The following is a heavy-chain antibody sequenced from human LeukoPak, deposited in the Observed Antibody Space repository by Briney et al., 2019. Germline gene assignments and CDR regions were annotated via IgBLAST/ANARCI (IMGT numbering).Heavy chain of an antibody. CDR2: ISSSSSYI. CDR3: ARREYDFWSGYYTCFDY. V-gene: IGHV3-21*01. J-gene: IGHJ4*02. D-gene: IGHD3-3*01. CDR1: GFTFSSYS. Sequence: QPGGSLRLSCAASGFTFSSYSMNWARQAPGKGLEWVSSISSSSSYIYYADSVKGRFTISRDNAKNSLYLQMNSLRAEDTAVYYCARREYDFWSGYYTCFDYWGQGTLVTVSS.